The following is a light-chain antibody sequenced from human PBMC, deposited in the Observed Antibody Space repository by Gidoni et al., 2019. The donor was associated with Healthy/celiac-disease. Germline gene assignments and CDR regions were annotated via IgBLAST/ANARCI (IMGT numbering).Light chain of an antibody. CDR1: QDISNH. V-gene: IGKV1-33*01. Sequence: DIQMPQSPSSLSASVGDRVTITCQASQDISNHLNWYQQKPGKAPKLLIDDASNLETGVPSSGSGSGAGTDFTFTISSLQPEDIATYYCQQYDNLPLTFGGGTKVEIK. CDR3: QQYDNLPLT. CDR2: DAS. J-gene: IGKJ4*01.